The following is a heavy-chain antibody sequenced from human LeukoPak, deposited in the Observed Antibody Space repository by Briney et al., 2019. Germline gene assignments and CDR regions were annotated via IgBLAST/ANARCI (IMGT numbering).Heavy chain of an antibody. J-gene: IGHJ4*02. CDR1: GFTVSSNY. CDR2: IYSGGST. Sequence: PGGSLRLSCAASGFTVSSNYMSWVRQAPGKGLEWVSVIYSGGSTYYADSVKGRFTISRDNSKNTLYLQMNSLRAEDTAVYYCARSALGYRFSEWLFLFDYWGQGTLVTVSS. V-gene: IGHV3-66*02. CDR3: ARSALGYRFSEWLFLFDY. D-gene: IGHD3-3*01.